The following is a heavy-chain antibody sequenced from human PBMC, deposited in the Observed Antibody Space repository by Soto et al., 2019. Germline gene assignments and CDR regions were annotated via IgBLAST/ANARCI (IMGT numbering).Heavy chain of an antibody. D-gene: IGHD6-13*01. CDR3: ARDPRGIAASGGGG. V-gene: IGHV3-53*01. Sequence: WWSLRLCCSASGFTVSNNYMRWGRQAPGKGLEWVSLIYSGGSTHYADSVKGRFTISRDNSKNTLYLQMNSLRVEDTAVYYCARDPRGIAASGGGGWGQGTLVTVSS. CDR2: IYSGGST. J-gene: IGHJ4*02. CDR1: GFTVSNNY.